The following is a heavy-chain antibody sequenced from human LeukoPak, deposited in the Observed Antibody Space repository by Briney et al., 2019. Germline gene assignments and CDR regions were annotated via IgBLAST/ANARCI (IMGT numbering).Heavy chain of an antibody. D-gene: IGHD3-22*01. CDR2: ISAYNGNT. Sequence: ASVKVSCKASGYTFTSYGISWVRQAPGQGLEWMGWISAYNGNTNYAQKLQGRVTMTTDTSTSRAYMEMRRLRSDDTAVYYCARDTYYYDSSGYYSGAFDIWGQGTMVTVSS. CDR3: ARDTYYYDSSGYYSGAFDI. J-gene: IGHJ3*02. V-gene: IGHV1-18*01. CDR1: GYTFTSYG.